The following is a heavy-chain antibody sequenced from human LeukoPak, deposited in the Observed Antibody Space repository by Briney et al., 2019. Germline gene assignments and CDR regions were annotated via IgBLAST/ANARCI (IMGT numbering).Heavy chain of an antibody. Sequence: KTGGSLRLSCAASGFTFSSYSMNWVRQAPGKGLEWVSSISSSSTYKYYADSLKGRFTISRDNAKNSLFLQMNSLRAEDTAVYYCAREGTHDYVWGNYRYFDYWGQGTLVTVSS. CDR3: AREGTHDYVWGNYRYFDY. CDR2: ISSSSTYK. CDR1: GFTFSSYS. D-gene: IGHD3-16*02. V-gene: IGHV3-21*01. J-gene: IGHJ4*02.